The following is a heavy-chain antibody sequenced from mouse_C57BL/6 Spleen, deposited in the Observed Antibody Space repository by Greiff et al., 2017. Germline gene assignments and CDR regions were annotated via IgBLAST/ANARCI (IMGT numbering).Heavy chain of an antibody. V-gene: IGHV3-6*01. Sequence: VQLKQSGPGLVKPSQSLSLTCSVTGYSITSGYYWNWIRQFPGNKLEWMGYISYDGSNNYNPSLKNRISITRDTSKNQFFLKLNSVTTEDTATYYCARGSSGYYAMDYWGQGTSVTVSS. CDR3: ARGSSGYYAMDY. CDR2: ISYDGSN. CDR1: GYSITSGYY. D-gene: IGHD3-2*02. J-gene: IGHJ4*01.